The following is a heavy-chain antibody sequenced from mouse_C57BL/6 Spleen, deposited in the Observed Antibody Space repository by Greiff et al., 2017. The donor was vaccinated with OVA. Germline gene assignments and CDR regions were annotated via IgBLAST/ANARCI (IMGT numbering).Heavy chain of an antibody. CDR1: GYTFTSYW. CDR2: IDPSDSET. V-gene: IGHV1-52*01. D-gene: IGHD3-2*02. Sequence: QVQLQQPGAELVRPGSSVKLSCKASGYTFTSYWMHWVKQRPIQGLEWIGNIDPSDSETHYNQKFKDKATLTVDKSSSTAYMQLSSLTSEDSAVYYCARLAAQATGVDYWGQGTTLTVSS. CDR3: ARLAAQATGVDY. J-gene: IGHJ2*01.